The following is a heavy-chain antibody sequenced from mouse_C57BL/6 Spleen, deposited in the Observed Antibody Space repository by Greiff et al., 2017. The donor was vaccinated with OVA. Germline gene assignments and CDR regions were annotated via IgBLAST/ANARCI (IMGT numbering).Heavy chain of an antibody. CDR1: GFTFSDYG. J-gene: IGHJ2*01. V-gene: IGHV5-17*01. Sequence: EVQGVESGGGLVKPGGSLKLSCAASGFTFSDYGMHWVRQAPEKGLEWVAYISSGSSTIYYADTVKGRFTISRDNAKNTLFLQMTSLRSEDTAMYYCARRYGNYEEDYFDYWGQGTTLTVSS. CDR2: ISSGSSTI. D-gene: IGHD2-1*01. CDR3: ARRYGNYEEDYFDY.